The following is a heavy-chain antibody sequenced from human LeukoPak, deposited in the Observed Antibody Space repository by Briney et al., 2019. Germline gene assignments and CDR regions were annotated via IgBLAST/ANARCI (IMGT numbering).Heavy chain of an antibody. V-gene: IGHV1-46*01. CDR2: INPSGGSK. J-gene: IGHJ6*03. Sequence: ASVKVSCKASGYTFTSYYMHWVRQAPGQGLEWMGIINPSGGSKSYAQKFQGRVTMTRDMSTSTVYMELSSLRSEDTAVYYCARGYYGSGSYYPLYYYYYYMDVWGKGTTVTVSS. CDR3: ARGYYGSGSYYPLYYYYYYMDV. D-gene: IGHD3-10*01. CDR1: GYTFTSYY.